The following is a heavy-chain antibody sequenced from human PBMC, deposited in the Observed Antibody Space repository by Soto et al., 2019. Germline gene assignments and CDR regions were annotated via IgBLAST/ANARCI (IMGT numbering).Heavy chain of an antibody. Sequence: SETLSLTCTVSGGSISSYYWSWIRQPPGKGLEWIGYIYYSGSTNYNPSLKSRVTISVDTSKNQFSLKLSSVTAADKAVYYCARMDDFWSAYKWFDPWGQGTLVTVS. J-gene: IGHJ5*02. CDR1: GGSISSYY. D-gene: IGHD3-3*01. V-gene: IGHV4-59*01. CDR2: IYYSGST. CDR3: ARMDDFWSAYKWFDP.